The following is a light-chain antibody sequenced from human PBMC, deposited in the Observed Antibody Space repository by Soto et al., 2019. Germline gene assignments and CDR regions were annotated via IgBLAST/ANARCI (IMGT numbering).Light chain of an antibody. CDR3: QQRVNWPPT. J-gene: IGKJ4*01. V-gene: IGKV3-11*01. CDR2: DAS. CDR1: QSVSDY. Sequence: EIVLTQSPGTLSLSPGERATLSCRAGQSVSDYLAWYQQKPGQPPRLLFFDASNRATGVPDRFSAGGSGTDFTLIISSLEPEDFAVYYCQQRVNWPPTFGGGTKVDI.